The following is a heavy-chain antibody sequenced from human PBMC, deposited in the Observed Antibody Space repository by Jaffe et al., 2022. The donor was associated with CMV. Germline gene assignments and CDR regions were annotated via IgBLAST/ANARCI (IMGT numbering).Heavy chain of an antibody. V-gene: IGHV4-39*01. J-gene: IGHJ5*02. CDR2: IYYTGTT. D-gene: IGHD6-6*01. CDR1: GGSISNSRYY. CDR3: ASSSSGNNWFDP. Sequence: QLQLHESGPGRVKPSETLSLTCTVSGGSISNSRYYWGWIRQPPGKGPEWIGSIYYTGTTYYSPSLKRRISMSVDTSKNQFSLSLNSVTAADTAVYFCASSSSGNNWFDPWGQGTLVTVSS.